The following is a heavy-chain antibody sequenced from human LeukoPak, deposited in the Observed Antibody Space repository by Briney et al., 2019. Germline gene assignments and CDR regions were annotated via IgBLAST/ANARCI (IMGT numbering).Heavy chain of an antibody. Sequence: SETLSLTCAVYGGSFSGYYWSWIRQPPGKGLEWIGEINHSGSTNCNPSLKSRVTISVDTSKNQFSLKLSSVTAADTAVYYCARDLYGDWGGGDYWGQGTLVTVSS. J-gene: IGHJ4*02. D-gene: IGHD4-17*01. CDR3: ARDLYGDWGGGDY. V-gene: IGHV4-34*01. CDR2: INHSGST. CDR1: GGSFSGYY.